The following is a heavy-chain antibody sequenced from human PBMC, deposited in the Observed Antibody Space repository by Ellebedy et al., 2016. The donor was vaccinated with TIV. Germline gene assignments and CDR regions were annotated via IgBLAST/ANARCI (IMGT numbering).Heavy chain of an antibody. CDR1: GGSVSSGSDY. Sequence: SETLSLXCTVSGGSVSSGSDYWSWIRQPPGKGLEWIGYIYYSGSTNYNPSLKSRVTISVDTSKNQFSLKLSSVTAADTAVYYCARSLGAFDIWGQGTMVTVSS. CDR3: ARSLGAFDI. D-gene: IGHD7-27*01. V-gene: IGHV4-61*01. CDR2: IYYSGST. J-gene: IGHJ3*02.